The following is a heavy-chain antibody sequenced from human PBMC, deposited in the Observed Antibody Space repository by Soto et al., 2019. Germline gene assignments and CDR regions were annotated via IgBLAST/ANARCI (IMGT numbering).Heavy chain of an antibody. Sequence: GGSLRLSCAASGFTFSSYGMHWVRQAPGKGLEWVAVIWYDGSNKYYADSVKGRFTISRDNSKNTLYLQMNSLRAEDTAVYYCARTAGTYYYFDYWGQGTLVTVSS. J-gene: IGHJ4*02. CDR1: GFTFSSYG. CDR2: IWYDGSNK. V-gene: IGHV3-33*01. D-gene: IGHD6-13*01. CDR3: ARTAGTYYYFDY.